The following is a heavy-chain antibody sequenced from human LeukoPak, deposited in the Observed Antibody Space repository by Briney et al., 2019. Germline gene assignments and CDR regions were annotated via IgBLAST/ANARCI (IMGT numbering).Heavy chain of an antibody. CDR3: TRRVLNTSNDY. Sequence: GGSLRLSCAASGFTFSDSVIHWVRQASGKGLEWVGRIRGSANNYATAYAASVKGRFTISRDDSKNTAYLQMNSLKTEDTAVYYCTRRVLNTSNDYWGQGTLVTVSS. CDR1: GFTFSDSV. J-gene: IGHJ4*02. CDR2: IRGSANNYAT. V-gene: IGHV3-73*01. D-gene: IGHD2-8*01.